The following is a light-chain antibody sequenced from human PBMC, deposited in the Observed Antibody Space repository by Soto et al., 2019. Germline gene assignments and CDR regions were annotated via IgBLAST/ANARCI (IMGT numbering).Light chain of an antibody. Sequence: QSALTQPASVSGSPGQSITISCTGTSSDVGDNNYVSWYQQHPGKAPKLMIYDVTHRPSGISNRFSGSKSGNTASLTISGRQAEDEADYYCSSYTSSITLYVFGTGTKLTVL. CDR1: SSDVGDNNY. CDR3: SSYTSSITLYV. V-gene: IGLV2-14*01. CDR2: DVT. J-gene: IGLJ1*01.